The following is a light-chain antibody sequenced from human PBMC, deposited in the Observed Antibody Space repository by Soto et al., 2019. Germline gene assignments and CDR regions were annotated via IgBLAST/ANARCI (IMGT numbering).Light chain of an antibody. CDR1: QSVANS. V-gene: IGKV3-15*01. CDR3: QKYYDWPLT. J-gene: IGKJ4*01. CDR2: RAS. Sequence: EIVMTQSPATLSVSPGERVTLSCRSSQSVANSLVWYQPKPGQAPRLLIYRASTRATGVPARFSGSGSGTEFTLTISSLQSEDSAIYYCQKYYDWPLTGGGGTKVEIK.